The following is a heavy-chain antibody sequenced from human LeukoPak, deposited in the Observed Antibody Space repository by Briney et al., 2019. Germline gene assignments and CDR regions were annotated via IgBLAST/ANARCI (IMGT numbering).Heavy chain of an antibody. Sequence: SETLSLTCTVSGGSISSYYWSWIRQPPGKGLEWIGYIYYSGSTNYNPSLKSRVTLSVDTSKNQFSLKLSSVTAADTAVYYCARDYGGNFDHWGQGTLVTVSS. CDR2: IYYSGST. D-gene: IGHD4-23*01. V-gene: IGHV4-59*01. CDR3: ARDYGGNFDH. CDR1: GGSISSYY. J-gene: IGHJ4*02.